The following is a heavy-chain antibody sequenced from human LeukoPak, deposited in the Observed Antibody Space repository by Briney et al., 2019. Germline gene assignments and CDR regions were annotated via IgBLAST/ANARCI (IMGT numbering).Heavy chain of an antibody. D-gene: IGHD4-17*01. V-gene: IGHV3-30*18. CDR3: AKPRLSYGDYQSGFDF. Sequence: PGGSLRLSCAASGFTFSAYGMHWVRQAPGKGLEWVAVISYDGSNKYFAGSVKGRFSISRDNSKNTLYLQMNSLRTEDTAVYYCAKPRLSYGDYQSGFDFWGQGTLVTASS. CDR2: ISYDGSNK. J-gene: IGHJ4*02. CDR1: GFTFSAYG.